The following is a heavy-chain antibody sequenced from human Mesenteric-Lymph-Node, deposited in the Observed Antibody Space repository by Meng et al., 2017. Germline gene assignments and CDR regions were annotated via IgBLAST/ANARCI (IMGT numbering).Heavy chain of an antibody. J-gene: IGHJ3*01. CDR3: VRDRGMYRTIDAFDV. CDR2: ISGNNCVT. Sequence: ASVKVSCKASDYIFTSYGISWVRQAPGQGLEWMGWISGNNCVTNYAQKFQGRVTMTTDTSTATAYMELTSLRSDDTAVYYCVRDRGMYRTIDAFDVWGQGTMVTVSS. D-gene: IGHD3-10*01. CDR1: DYIFTSYG. V-gene: IGHV1-18*01.